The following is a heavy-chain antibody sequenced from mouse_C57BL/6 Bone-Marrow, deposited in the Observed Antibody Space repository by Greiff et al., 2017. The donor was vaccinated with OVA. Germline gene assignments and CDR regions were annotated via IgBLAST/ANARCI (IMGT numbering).Heavy chain of an antibody. CDR3: ARTYYYGSTWFAY. D-gene: IGHD1-1*01. J-gene: IGHJ3*01. V-gene: IGHV1-75*01. CDR1: GYTFTDYY. CDR2: IFPGSGST. Sequence: VQLQQSGPELVKPGASVKLSCKASGYTFTDYYINWVKQRPGQGLEWIGWIFPGSGSTYYNEKFKGKATLTVDKSSSTAYMLLSSLTSEDSAVYICARTYYYGSTWFAYWGQGTLVTVSA.